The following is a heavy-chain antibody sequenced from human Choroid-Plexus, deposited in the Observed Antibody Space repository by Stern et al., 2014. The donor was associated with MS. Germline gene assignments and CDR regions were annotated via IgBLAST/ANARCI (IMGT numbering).Heavy chain of an antibody. J-gene: IGHJ2*01. CDR3: AKDRQYLTYF. Sequence: VQLVESGVGVVQPGRPLRLSCVASGFTFGSCAMHWVRQAPGKGLEWVAGVSYDGSNKYYADSVKGRFTISRDNSQNTLYMQMSSLRPEDTAVYYCAKDRQYLTYF. CDR2: VSYDGSNK. D-gene: IGHD2/OR15-2a*01. CDR1: GFTFGSCA. V-gene: IGHV3-30*18.